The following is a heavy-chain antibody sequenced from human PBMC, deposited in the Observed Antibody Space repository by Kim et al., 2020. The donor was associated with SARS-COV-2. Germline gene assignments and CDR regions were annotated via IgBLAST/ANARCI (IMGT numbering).Heavy chain of an antibody. CDR2: IYYSGST. Sequence: SETLSLTCTVSGVSISSYYWSWIRQPPGKGLEWIGYIYYSGSTNYNPSLKSRVTISVDTSKNQFSLKLSSVTAADTAVYYCARVALGYCTSTGCHKGFDPWGQGTLVTVSS. V-gene: IGHV4-59*01. J-gene: IGHJ5*02. D-gene: IGHD2-2*01. CDR1: GVSISSYY. CDR3: ARVALGYCTSTGCHKGFDP.